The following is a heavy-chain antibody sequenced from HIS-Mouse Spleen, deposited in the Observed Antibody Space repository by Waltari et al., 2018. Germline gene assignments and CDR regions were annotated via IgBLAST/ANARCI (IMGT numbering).Heavy chain of an antibody. CDR3: AREFGLLPPISSRDYDAFDI. J-gene: IGHJ3*02. V-gene: IGHV4-39*07. CDR1: GGSLSSSSYS. Sequence: QLQLQESGPGLVKPSETLSLPCPVPGGSLSSSSYSWGCRCLPPGTGLEWIGSIYYSGSTYYNPSLKSRVTISVDTSKNQFSLKLSSVTAADTAVYYCAREFGLLPPISSRDYDAFDIWGQGTMVTVSS. D-gene: IGHD3-10*01. CDR2: IYYSGST.